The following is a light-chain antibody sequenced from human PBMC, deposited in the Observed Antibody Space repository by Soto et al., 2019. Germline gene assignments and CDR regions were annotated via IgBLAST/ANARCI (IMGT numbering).Light chain of an antibody. CDR1: QGISTW. Sequence: DIQLTQSPSSVSASVGDSVTISCRASQGISTWLAWYQQKAGKAPKLLIYGASRLLNGVPSRFSGSGSGTYFTLTISSLQPEDFATYYWQQTDGFPRTFGQGTKVEIK. CDR2: GAS. J-gene: IGKJ1*01. CDR3: QQTDGFPRT. V-gene: IGKV1D-12*01.